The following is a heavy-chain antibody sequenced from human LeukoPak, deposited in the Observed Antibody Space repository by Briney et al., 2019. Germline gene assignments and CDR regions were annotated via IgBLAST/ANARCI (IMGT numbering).Heavy chain of an antibody. V-gene: IGHV3-21*01. D-gene: IGHD3-10*01. Sequence: PGGSLRLSCAASGFTFSSYAMSWVRQAPGKGLEWVSSISSSSSYIYYADSVKGRFTISRDNAKNSLYLQMNSLRAEDTAVYYCARFMVRRVRGHIWFDPWGQGTLVTVSS. CDR2: ISSSSSYI. CDR1: GFTFSSYA. J-gene: IGHJ5*02. CDR3: ARFMVRRVRGHIWFDP.